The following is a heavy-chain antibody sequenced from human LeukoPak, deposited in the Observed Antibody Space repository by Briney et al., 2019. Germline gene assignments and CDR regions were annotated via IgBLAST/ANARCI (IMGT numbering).Heavy chain of an antibody. J-gene: IGHJ5*02. V-gene: IGHV1-18*04. Sequence: ASVKVSCKASGYTFTSYGISWVRQAPGQGLEWMGWISAYNGNTNYAQKLQGRVTMTTDTSTSTAYMELRSLRSDDTAVYYCARDSLYGSGNTNWFDPWGQGTLVTVSS. CDR1: GYTFTSYG. CDR2: ISAYNGNT. D-gene: IGHD3-10*01. CDR3: ARDSLYGSGNTNWFDP.